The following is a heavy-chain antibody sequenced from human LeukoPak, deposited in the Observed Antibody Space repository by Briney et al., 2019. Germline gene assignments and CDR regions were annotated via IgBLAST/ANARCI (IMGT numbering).Heavy chain of an antibody. V-gene: IGHV1-46*01. CDR2: INPSDGYT. D-gene: IGHD6-19*01. Sequence: ASVKVSCKASGYTFTSYYMHWVRQAPGQGLEWMGKINPSDGYTGYAQKFQGRVSVTRDTSTSTVYMELSSLRSEDTAVYYCAAHLQYSSGWSTDYWGQGTLVTVSS. CDR3: AAHLQYSSGWSTDY. CDR1: GYTFTSYY. J-gene: IGHJ4*02.